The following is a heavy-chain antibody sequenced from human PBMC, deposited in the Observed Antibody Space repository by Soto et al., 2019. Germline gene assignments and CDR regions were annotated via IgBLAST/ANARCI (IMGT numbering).Heavy chain of an antibody. CDR2: IYYSGST. V-gene: IGHV4-31*03. Sequence: QVQLQESGPGLVKPSQTLSLTCTVSGGSISSGGYYWSWIRQHPGKGLERIGYIYYSGSTYYNPSLKSRVTISVDTSKNQFSLKLSSVTAADTAVYYCARYYYDSSGYYAPNWFDPWGQGTLVTVSS. CDR3: ARYYYDSSGYYAPNWFDP. D-gene: IGHD3-22*01. CDR1: GGSISSGGYY. J-gene: IGHJ5*02.